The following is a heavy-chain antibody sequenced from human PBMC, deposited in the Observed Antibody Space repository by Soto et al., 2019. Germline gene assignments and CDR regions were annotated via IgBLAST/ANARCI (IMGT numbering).Heavy chain of an antibody. Sequence: GGSLRLSCAASGFTFSSYAMHWVRQAPGKGLEWVAVISYDGSNKYYADSVKGRFTISRDNSKNTLYLQMNSLRAEDTAVYYCAREFTMVRGVLDYWGQGTPVTVSS. V-gene: IGHV3-30-3*01. CDR3: AREFTMVRGVLDY. J-gene: IGHJ4*02. D-gene: IGHD3-10*01. CDR2: ISYDGSNK. CDR1: GFTFSSYA.